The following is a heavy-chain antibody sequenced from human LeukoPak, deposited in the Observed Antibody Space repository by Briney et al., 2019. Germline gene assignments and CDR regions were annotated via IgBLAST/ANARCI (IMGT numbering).Heavy chain of an antibody. CDR2: IKGDGSST. CDR3: ARGNYHAMDV. V-gene: IGHV3-74*01. J-gene: IGHJ6*02. Sequence: GGSLRLSCATSGFTFSNYWMHWVRQTPGEGLVCVSLIKGDGSSTTYADSVKGRFTISRDNAKNTVYLQMNSLRAEDTAVYYCARGNYHAMDVWGQGTTVTVSS. CDR1: GFTFSNYW.